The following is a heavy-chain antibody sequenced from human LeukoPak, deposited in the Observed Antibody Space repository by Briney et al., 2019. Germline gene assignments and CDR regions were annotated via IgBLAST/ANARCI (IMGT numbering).Heavy chain of an antibody. D-gene: IGHD6-13*01. V-gene: IGHV3-21*01. Sequence: PGGSLRLSCAASGFTFSSYSMNWVRQAPGKGLEWVSSISSSSSYIYYADSVKGRFTISRDNAKNSLYLQMNSLRAEDTAVYYCAREPLGYSSSWYDYWGQGTLVTVSS. CDR2: ISSSSSYI. J-gene: IGHJ4*02. CDR3: AREPLGYSSSWYDY. CDR1: GFTFSSYS.